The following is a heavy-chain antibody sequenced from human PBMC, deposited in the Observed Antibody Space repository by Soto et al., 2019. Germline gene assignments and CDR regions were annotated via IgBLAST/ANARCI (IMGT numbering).Heavy chain of an antibody. CDR3: TRAGYSSSWYFDY. D-gene: IGHD6-13*01. CDR2: IRSKAYGGTT. J-gene: IGHJ4*02. CDR1: GFTFGDYA. V-gene: IGHV3-49*03. Sequence: GGSLRLSCTASGFTFGDYAMSWFRQAPGKGLEWVGFIRSKAYGGTTEYAASVKGRFTISRDDSKSIAYLQMNSLKTEDTAVYYCTRAGYSSSWYFDYWGQGTLVTVSS.